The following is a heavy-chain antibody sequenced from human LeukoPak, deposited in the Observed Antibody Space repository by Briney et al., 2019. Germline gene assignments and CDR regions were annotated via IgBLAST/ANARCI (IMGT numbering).Heavy chain of an antibody. D-gene: IGHD3-22*01. CDR2: IYTSGST. Sequence: PSETLSLTCTVSGGSISSYYWSWIRQPAGKGLEWIGRIYTSGSTNYNPSLKSRVTMSVDTSKNQFSLKLSSVTAADTAVYYCAREGSYYDSSGTTDYWGQGALVTVSS. V-gene: IGHV4-4*07. CDR3: AREGSYYDSSGTTDY. J-gene: IGHJ4*02. CDR1: GGSISSYY.